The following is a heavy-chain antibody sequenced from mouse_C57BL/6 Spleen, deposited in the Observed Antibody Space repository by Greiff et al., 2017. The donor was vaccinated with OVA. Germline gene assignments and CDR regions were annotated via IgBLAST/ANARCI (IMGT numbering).Heavy chain of an antibody. CDR2: ISSGGSYT. Sequence: DVMLVESGGDLVKPGGSLKLSCAASGFTFSSYGMSWVRQTPDKRLEWVATISSGGSYTYYPDSVKGRFTISRDNAKNTLYLQMSSLKSEDTAMYYCARHSTMVTHFDYWGQGTTLTVSS. D-gene: IGHD2-2*01. CDR3: ARHSTMVTHFDY. CDR1: GFTFSSYG. V-gene: IGHV5-6*02. J-gene: IGHJ2*01.